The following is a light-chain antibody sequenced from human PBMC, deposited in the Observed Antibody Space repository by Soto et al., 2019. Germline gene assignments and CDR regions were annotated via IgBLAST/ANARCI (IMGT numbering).Light chain of an antibody. CDR1: QTVSAY. Sequence: EIVLTQSPDTLSLSPGERATISCRASQTVSAYLAWYQQKPGQAPRLLMYDTSNRATGIPARFSGSGYGTHFTLTISSLEPEDFAVYYCQQRSTWPPDFGQGTKLEMK. V-gene: IGKV3-11*01. CDR2: DTS. J-gene: IGKJ2*01. CDR3: QQRSTWPPD.